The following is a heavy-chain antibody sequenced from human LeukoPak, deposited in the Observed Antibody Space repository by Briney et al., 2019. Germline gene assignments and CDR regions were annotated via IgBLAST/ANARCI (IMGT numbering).Heavy chain of an antibody. D-gene: IGHD4-17*01. CDR1: GGSVSSGSYY. Sequence: SETLSLTCSVSGGSVSSGSYYWSWIRQPPGKGLEWIGYISYSGSTNYNPSLKSRVTMSVGTSKNQFSLKVSSVTAADTAVYYCASRDYGDSHFDYWGQGTLVTVSS. J-gene: IGHJ4*02. CDR3: ASRDYGDSHFDY. V-gene: IGHV4-61*01. CDR2: ISYSGST.